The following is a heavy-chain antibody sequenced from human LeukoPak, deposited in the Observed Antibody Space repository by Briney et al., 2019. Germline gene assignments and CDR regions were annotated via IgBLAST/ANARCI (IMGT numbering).Heavy chain of an antibody. CDR3: ARRNAMDV. V-gene: IGHV3-48*04. J-gene: IGHJ6*02. CDR2: VGSSSGTI. Sequence: GGSLRLSCAASGFTFSSYSMDWVRQAPGKGLEWVSYVGSSSGTIFYADSVKGRFTISRDDAKSSLYLQMSSLRAEDTAVYYCARRNAMDVWGQGTTVIVFS. CDR1: GFTFSSYS.